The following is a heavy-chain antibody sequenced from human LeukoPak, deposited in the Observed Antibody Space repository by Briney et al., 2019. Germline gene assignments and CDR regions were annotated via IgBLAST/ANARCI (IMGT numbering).Heavy chain of an antibody. Sequence: GASVKVSCKASGGTFSSYAISWVRQAPGQGLEWMGRIIPILGIANYAQKFQGRVTITADKSTSTAYMELSSLRSEDTAVYYCARDPLLMGGYYFDYWGQEPWSPSPQ. J-gene: IGHJ4*01. D-gene: IGHD2-8*01. CDR3: ARDPLLMGGYYFDY. CDR2: IIPILGIA. V-gene: IGHV1-69*04. CDR1: GGTFSSYA.